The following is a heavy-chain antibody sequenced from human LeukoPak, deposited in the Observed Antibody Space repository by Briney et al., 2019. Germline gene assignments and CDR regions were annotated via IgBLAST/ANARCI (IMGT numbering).Heavy chain of an antibody. CDR2: ISGNGGST. Sequence: GGSLRLSCSASGFTFISYAIHWVRQAPGKGLEYVSGISGNGGSTYYTDSVKDRFTVSRDNSKNTLYLQMNSLRAEDTAVYYCARDPTAYYDSSGYYLNTIDYWGQGTLVTVSS. CDR3: ARDPTAYYDSSGYYLNTIDY. J-gene: IGHJ4*02. CDR1: GFTFISYA. D-gene: IGHD3-22*01. V-gene: IGHV3-64*04.